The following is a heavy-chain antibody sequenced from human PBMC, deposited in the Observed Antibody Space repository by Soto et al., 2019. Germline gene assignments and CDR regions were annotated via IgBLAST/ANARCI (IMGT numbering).Heavy chain of an antibody. CDR2: ISAYNGDT. CDR3: ARDSLAARPGWFDP. V-gene: IGHV1-18*01. CDR1: GYTFTTYA. J-gene: IGHJ5*02. Sequence: GASVKVSCKASGYTFTTYAINWVRQAPGRGLEWLGWISAYNGDTKFAQKFQDRVAMTTDTSTSTAYMELRSLGSDDSAVYYCARDSLAARPGWFDPWGQGTPVTVSS. D-gene: IGHD6-6*01.